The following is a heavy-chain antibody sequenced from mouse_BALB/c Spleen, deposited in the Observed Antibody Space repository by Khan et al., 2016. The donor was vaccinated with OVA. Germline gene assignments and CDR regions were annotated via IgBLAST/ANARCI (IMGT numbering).Heavy chain of an antibody. CDR3: AITARIKD. D-gene: IGHD1-2*01. V-gene: IGHV3-2*02. CDR2: ISYSGST. J-gene: IGHJ2*01. CDR1: GSSINSGYG. Sequence: EVQLQESGPGLVKPSQSLSLTCTVTGSSINSGYGWNWIRQFPGNKLDWMGYISYSGSTNYNPSLKSRIPITRDTSKHQFFLQFNTVTTEDTATYYSAITARIKDWGQGTTLTVSS.